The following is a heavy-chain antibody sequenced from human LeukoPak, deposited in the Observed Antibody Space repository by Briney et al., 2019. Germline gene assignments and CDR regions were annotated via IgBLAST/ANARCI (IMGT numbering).Heavy chain of an antibody. Sequence: SETLSLTCAVYGGSFSGYYWSWIRQPPGKGLEWIGEINHSGSTNYNPSLKSRFTISVDTSKNKFSLKLSSVTAADTAVYYCARKPNRYYYGSGSSWFDPWGQGTLVTVSS. J-gene: IGHJ5*02. CDR3: ARKPNRYYYGSGSSWFDP. CDR1: GGSFSGYY. CDR2: INHSGST. V-gene: IGHV4-34*01. D-gene: IGHD3-10*01.